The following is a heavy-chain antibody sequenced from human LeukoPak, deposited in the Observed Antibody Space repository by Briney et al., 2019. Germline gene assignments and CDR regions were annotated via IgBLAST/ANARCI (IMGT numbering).Heavy chain of an antibody. Sequence: PGRSLRLSCAASGFTFDDYAMHWVRQAPGKGQEWVSGISWNSGSIGYADSVKGRFTISRDNAKNSLYLQMNSLRAEDTAVYYCAKDHGIAARPAGYWGQGTLVTVSS. V-gene: IGHV3-9*01. CDR3: AKDHGIAARPAGY. CDR1: GFTFDDYA. CDR2: ISWNSGSI. D-gene: IGHD6-6*01. J-gene: IGHJ4*02.